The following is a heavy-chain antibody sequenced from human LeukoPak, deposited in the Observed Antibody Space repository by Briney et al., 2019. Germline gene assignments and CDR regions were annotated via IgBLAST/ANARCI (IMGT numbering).Heavy chain of an antibody. CDR3: ARSQYSSSSDWDY. Sequence: GESLKISCEGSGYSFINYWINWVRQMPGKGLDWMGRIDPSDSYTNYSPSFEGHVTISADKSITTAYLQWSSLQASDTAMYYCARSQYSSSSDWDYWGQGTLVTVSS. J-gene: IGHJ4*02. CDR2: IDPSDSYT. CDR1: GYSFINYW. D-gene: IGHD6-6*01. V-gene: IGHV5-10-1*01.